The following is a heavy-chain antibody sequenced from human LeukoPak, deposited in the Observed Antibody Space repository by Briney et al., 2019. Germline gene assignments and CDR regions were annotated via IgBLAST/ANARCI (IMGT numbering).Heavy chain of an antibody. D-gene: IGHD4-11*01. Sequence: PSETLSLTCTVSGGSISSYYWSWIRQPPGKGLEYIGYIYYSGSTNYNPSLKSRVTISVDTSKNQFSLKLSSVTAADTAVYHCARESHYSNYYYYYMDVWGKGTTVTVSS. CDR2: IYYSGST. J-gene: IGHJ6*03. CDR1: GGSISSYY. V-gene: IGHV4-59*01. CDR3: ARESHYSNYYYYYMDV.